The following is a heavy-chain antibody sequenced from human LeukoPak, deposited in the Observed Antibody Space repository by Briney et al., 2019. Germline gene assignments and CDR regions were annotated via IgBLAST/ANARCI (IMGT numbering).Heavy chain of an antibody. CDR2: TYYRSKWYI. J-gene: IGHJ4*02. D-gene: IGHD5/OR15-5a*01. Sequence: SQTLSLTCAISGDSVSSNSAAWNWIRQSPSRGLEWLGRTYYRSKWYIDYVVSVKGRITINPDTSNNQFPLHLSSVTPDDTAVYYCARDKEVYTGTFDYWGQGTVVTVSS. V-gene: IGHV6-1*01. CDR3: ARDKEVYTGTFDY. CDR1: GDSVSSNSAA.